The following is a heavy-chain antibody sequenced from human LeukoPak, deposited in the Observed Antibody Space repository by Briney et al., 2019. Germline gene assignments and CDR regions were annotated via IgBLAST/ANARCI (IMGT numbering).Heavy chain of an antibody. Sequence: GGSLRLSCAASGFTFSSYAMSWARQAPGKGLEWVSAISGSGGSTYYADSVKGRFIISRDNSKNTLYLQMNSLRAEDTAVYYCAKDRRGYCSGGSCYPLDYWGQGTLVTVSS. CDR2: ISGSGGST. D-gene: IGHD2-15*01. J-gene: IGHJ4*02. CDR3: AKDRRGYCSGGSCYPLDY. CDR1: GFTFSSYA. V-gene: IGHV3-23*01.